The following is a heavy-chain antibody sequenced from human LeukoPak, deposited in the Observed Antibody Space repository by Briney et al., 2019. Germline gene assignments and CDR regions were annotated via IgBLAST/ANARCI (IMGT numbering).Heavy chain of an antibody. CDR2: IHHSGST. V-gene: IGHV4-38-2*01. CDR3: ARHCGSSSCSWYFDL. J-gene: IGHJ2*01. D-gene: IGHD6-6*01. CDR1: GYSFSTGYY. Sequence: PSETLSLICAVSGYSFSTGYYWGWIRQPPGKGLEWIGSIHHSGSTYYNPSLKSRLTISLDTSKNLFPLKLTSVTAADTAFYYCARHCGSSSCSWYFDLWGRGTLVTVSS.